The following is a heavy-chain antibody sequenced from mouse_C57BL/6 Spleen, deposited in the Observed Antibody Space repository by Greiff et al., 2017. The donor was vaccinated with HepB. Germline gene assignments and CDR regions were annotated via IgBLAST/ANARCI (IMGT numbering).Heavy chain of an antibody. CDR2: IDPSDSET. CDR1: GYTFTSYW. Sequence: QVHVKQPGAELVRPGSSVKLSCKASGYTFTSYWMHWVKQRPIQGLEWIGNIDPSDSETHYNQKFKDKATLTVDKSSSTAYMQLSSLTSEDSAVYYCARIVAKDYAMDYWGQGTSVTVSS. CDR3: ARIVAKDYAMDY. J-gene: IGHJ4*01. V-gene: IGHV1-52*01. D-gene: IGHD1-1*01.